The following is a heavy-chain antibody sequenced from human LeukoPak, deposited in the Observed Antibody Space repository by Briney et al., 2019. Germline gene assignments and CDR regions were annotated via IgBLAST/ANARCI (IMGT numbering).Heavy chain of an antibody. D-gene: IGHD3-22*01. J-gene: IGHJ4*02. CDR2: IKEDGTET. CDR3: AREGGGYDSSGYHDY. V-gene: IGHV3-7*01. Sequence: GGSLRLSCAASGFMFSSNWMSWVRLAPGKGLEWVANIKEDGTETYYVDSVKGRFTISRDNSKNTLYLQMNSLRAEDTAVYYCAREGGGYDSSGYHDYWGQGTLVTVSS. CDR1: GFMFSSNW.